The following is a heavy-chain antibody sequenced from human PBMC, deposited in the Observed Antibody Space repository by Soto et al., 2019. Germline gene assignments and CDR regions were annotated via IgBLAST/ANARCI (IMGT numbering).Heavy chain of an antibody. J-gene: IGHJ4*02. CDR2: INNDGSEK. D-gene: IGHD2-8*01. CDR3: SSGSNQDY. V-gene: IGHV3-7*03. Sequence: EVQLVESGGDLVQPGGSLRLSCVASGFTFSPYWMSWVRQAPGRGLQGVATINNDGSEKYYADSVKGRFTISRDNARDSLSLQLTSLRAEDTAIYYCSSGSNQDYWGQGTLVAVSS. CDR1: GFTFSPYW.